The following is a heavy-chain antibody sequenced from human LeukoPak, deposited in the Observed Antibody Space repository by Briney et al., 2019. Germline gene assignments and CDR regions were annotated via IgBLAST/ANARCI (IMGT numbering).Heavy chain of an antibody. J-gene: IGHJ3*02. CDR3: ARDEPLRYSGSPQAFDI. CDR2: ISAYNGNT. Sequence: ASVKVSCKASGYTFTSYGISWVRQAPGQGLEWMGWISAYNGNTNYAQKLQGRVTMTTGTSTSTAYMELRSLRSDDTAVYYCARDEPLRYSGSPQAFDIWGQGTMVTVSS. D-gene: IGHD1-26*01. CDR1: GYTFTSYG. V-gene: IGHV1-18*01.